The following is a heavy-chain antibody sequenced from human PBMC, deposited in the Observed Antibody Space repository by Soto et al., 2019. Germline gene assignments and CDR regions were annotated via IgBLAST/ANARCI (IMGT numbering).Heavy chain of an antibody. CDR3: AADLNYYGSGKRYYYYGVDV. Sequence: SVKVSCKASGFSFISSAVQWVRQARGRRLEWIGWIVVDSGNSNYAQKFRERVTITRDMSTSTVYMELSSLRSEDTAVYFCAADLNYYGSGKRYYYYGVDVWGQGTTVTVSS. CDR2: IVVDSGNS. V-gene: IGHV1-58*01. J-gene: IGHJ6*02. D-gene: IGHD3-10*01. CDR1: GFSFISSA.